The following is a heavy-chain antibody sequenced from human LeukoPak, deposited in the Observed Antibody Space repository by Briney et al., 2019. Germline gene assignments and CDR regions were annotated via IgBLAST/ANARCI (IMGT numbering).Heavy chain of an antibody. CDR1: GFIFTHYG. CDR2: IRHDGTNK. Sequence: GGSLTLSCKASGFIFTHYGMHWVRQAPGKGLEWVAFIRHDGTNKYHAASVRGRFTISRDNFNNTLYLHISSLRPEDTAVFYCAKALYNYGSGAYSPFDSWGQGTLVTVSS. J-gene: IGHJ4*02. CDR3: AKALYNYGSGAYSPFDS. D-gene: IGHD3-10*01. V-gene: IGHV3-30*02.